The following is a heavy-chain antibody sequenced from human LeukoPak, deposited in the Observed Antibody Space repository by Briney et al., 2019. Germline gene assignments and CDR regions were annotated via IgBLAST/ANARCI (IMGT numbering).Heavy chain of an antibody. J-gene: IGHJ4*02. D-gene: IGHD4-17*01. CDR2: INHSGST. CDR1: GGSLSGYY. CDR3: ARGQDYEAY. Sequence: SETLSLTCAVYGGSLSGYYWSWIRQPPGKGLEWIGEINHSGSTNYNPSLKSRVTISVDTSKNQFSLKLSSVTAADTAVYYCARGQDYEAYWGQGTLVTVSS. V-gene: IGHV4-34*01.